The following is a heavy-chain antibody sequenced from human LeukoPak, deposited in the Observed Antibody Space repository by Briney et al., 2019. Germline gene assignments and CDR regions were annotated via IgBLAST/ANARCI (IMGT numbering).Heavy chain of an antibody. V-gene: IGHV3-53*01. Sequence: PGGSLRPSRPASWFTVSTNYMSCARQAPGKGLEWDSVIYSGASTYYADSVKGRFTISRDNSKNTLYLQMNSLRAEDTAVYYCARGVPFCSSSTSCPGGFDYWGQGTLVTVSS. CDR2: IYSGAST. CDR1: WFTVSTNY. J-gene: IGHJ4*02. D-gene: IGHD2-2*01. CDR3: ARGVPFCSSSTSCPGGFDY.